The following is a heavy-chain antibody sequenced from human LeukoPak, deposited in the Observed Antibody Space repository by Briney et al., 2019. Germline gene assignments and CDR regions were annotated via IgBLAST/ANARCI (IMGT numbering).Heavy chain of an antibody. CDR1: GGTFSSYA. CDR3: ASPGGSPVRDAFDI. Sequence: SVKVSCKASGGTFSSYAISWVRQAPGQGLEWMGGIIPIFGTANYAQKFQGRVTITADESTSTAYMELSSLRSEDTAVYYCASPGGSPVRDAFDIWGQGTMVTVSS. D-gene: IGHD2-15*01. V-gene: IGHV1-69*13. CDR2: IIPIFGTA. J-gene: IGHJ3*02.